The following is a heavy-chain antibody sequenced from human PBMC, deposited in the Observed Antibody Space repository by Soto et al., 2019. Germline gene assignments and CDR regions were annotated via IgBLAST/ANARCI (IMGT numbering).Heavy chain of an antibody. CDR2: IIPIFGTA. V-gene: IGHV1-69*13. J-gene: IGHJ6*04. CDR1: GGAFSSYA. Sequence: GSSVKVSRKASGGAFSSYAISWVRQDTGQGLEWMGGIIPIFGTANYAQKFQGRVTITADESTSTAYMELSSLRSEDTAVYYCARGLSTDIVVVPAFYYYYYGMDVWGKGTTVTVSS. D-gene: IGHD2-2*01. CDR3: ARGLSTDIVVVPAFYYYYYGMDV.